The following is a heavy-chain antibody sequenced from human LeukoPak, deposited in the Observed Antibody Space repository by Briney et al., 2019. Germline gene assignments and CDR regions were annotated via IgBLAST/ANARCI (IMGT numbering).Heavy chain of an antibody. CDR3: AKPYGSGSYSVGLYYFDY. V-gene: IGHV3-30*18. J-gene: IGHJ4*02. CDR1: GFIFSSYG. Sequence: PGGSLRLSCAASGFIFSSYGMHWVRQAPGKGLEWVAVISYDGSNKYYADSVKGRFTISRDNSKNTLYLQMNSLRAEDTAVYYCAKPYGSGSYSVGLYYFDYWGQGTLVTVSS. D-gene: IGHD3-10*01. CDR2: ISYDGSNK.